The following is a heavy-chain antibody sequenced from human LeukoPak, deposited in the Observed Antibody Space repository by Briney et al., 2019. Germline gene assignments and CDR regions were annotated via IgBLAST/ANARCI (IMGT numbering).Heavy chain of an antibody. Sequence: SVKVSCEASGGTFSSYAISWVRQAPGQGLEWMGGIIPIFGTANYAQKFQGRVTITTDESTSTAYMELSSLRSEDTAVYYCARDQENSYYYYYMDVWGKGTTVTVSS. V-gene: IGHV1-69*05. CDR1: GGTFSSYA. CDR2: IIPIFGTA. J-gene: IGHJ6*03. CDR3: ARDQENSYYYYYMDV.